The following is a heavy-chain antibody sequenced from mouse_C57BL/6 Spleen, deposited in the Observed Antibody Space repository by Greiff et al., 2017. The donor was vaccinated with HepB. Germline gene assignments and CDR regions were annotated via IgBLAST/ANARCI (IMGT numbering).Heavy chain of an antibody. CDR3: ARGPNPRITTVVADY. D-gene: IGHD1-1*01. V-gene: IGHV1-69*01. CDR1: GYTFTSYW. CDR2: IDPSDSYT. Sequence: QVQLKQPGAELVMPGASVKLSCKASGYTFTSYWMHWVKQRPGQGLEWIGEIDPSDSYTNYNQKFKGKSTLTVDKSSSTAYMQLSSLTSEDSAVYYCARGPNPRITTVVADYWGQGTTLTVSS. J-gene: IGHJ2*01.